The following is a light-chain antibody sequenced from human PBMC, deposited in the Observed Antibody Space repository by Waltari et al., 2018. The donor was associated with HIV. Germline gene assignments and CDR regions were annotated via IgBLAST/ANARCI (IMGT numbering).Light chain of an antibody. J-gene: IGLJ1*01. CDR2: SNA. CDR3: QAWDTTTAV. Sequence: DQTQPPSVSVSTGQTPTITFSGHKWGPKYVSWYRRMPGQSPVLVIHSNAKRPSGIPERFSGSNSGSTGTLTISGTQARDEGDYYCQAWDTTTAVFGTGTRVTVL. V-gene: IGLV3-1*01. CDR1: KWGPKY.